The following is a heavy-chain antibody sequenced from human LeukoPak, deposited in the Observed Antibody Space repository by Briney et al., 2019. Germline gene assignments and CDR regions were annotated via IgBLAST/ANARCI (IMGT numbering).Heavy chain of an antibody. CDR3: ARVRPTNDAFDI. CDR1: GYTFTSYD. J-gene: IGHJ3*02. D-gene: IGHD2-8*01. Sequence: ASVKVSCKASGYTFTSYDINWVRQATGQGLEWMGWMNPNSGNTGYAQKFQGRVAMTRNTSITTAYMELSSLRSEDTAVYYCARVRPTNDAFDIWGQGTMVTVSS. CDR2: MNPNSGNT. V-gene: IGHV1-8*01.